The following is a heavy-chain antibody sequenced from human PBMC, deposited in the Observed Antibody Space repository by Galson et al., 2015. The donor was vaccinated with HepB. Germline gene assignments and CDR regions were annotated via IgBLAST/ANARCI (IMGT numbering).Heavy chain of an antibody. CDR3: ARVLFYYYGMDV. CDR1: GFTFSDYY. CDR2: ISSSSSYT. V-gene: IGHV3-11*06. Sequence: SLRLSCAASGFTFSDYYMSWIRQAPGKGLEWVSYISSSSSYTNYADSVKGRFTISRDNAKNSLYLQMNSLRAEDTAVYYCARVLFYYYGMDVWGQGTTVTVSS. J-gene: IGHJ6*02.